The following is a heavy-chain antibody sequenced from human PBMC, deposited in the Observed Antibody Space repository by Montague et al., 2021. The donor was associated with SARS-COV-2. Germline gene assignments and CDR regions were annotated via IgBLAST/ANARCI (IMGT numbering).Heavy chain of an antibody. V-gene: IGHV4-39*07. CDR3: ARDITPQHAVCGGAFDY. CDR2: IYYSGSA. Sequence: SETLSLTCIVSDDSISSSSYYWGWIRQPPGKGLEYIGSIYYSGSAYYNPSLKSRVTISIDTSKNQFSLKLNSVTAADTAVYYCARDITPQHAVCGGAFDYWGQGTLVTVSS. J-gene: IGHJ4*02. CDR1: DDSISSSSYY. D-gene: IGHD2-21*01.